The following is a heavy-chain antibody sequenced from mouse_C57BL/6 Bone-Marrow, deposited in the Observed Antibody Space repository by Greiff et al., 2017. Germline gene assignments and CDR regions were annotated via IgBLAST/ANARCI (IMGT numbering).Heavy chain of an antibody. V-gene: IGHV1-53*01. Sequence: QVQLQQPGTDLVKPGASVKLSCKASGYTFTSYWMHWVKLSPGKGLEWIGNFTSSHGGNNYNEMFKCKATLTVDKASSTAYMQLSSRRSEYSAVYYCSSNITTVVTKVDCDYWGQGTTLTVSS. CDR2: FTSSHGGN. D-gene: IGHD1-1*01. J-gene: IGHJ2*01. CDR1: GYTFTSYW. CDR3: SSNITTVVTKVDCDY.